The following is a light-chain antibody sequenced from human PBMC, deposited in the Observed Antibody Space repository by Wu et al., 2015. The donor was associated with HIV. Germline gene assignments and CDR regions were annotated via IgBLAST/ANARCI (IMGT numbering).Light chain of an antibody. CDR2: DAS. CDR1: QSVGAY. V-gene: IGKV3-11*01. Sequence: EIVLTQSPATLSLSPGERATLSCRASQSVGAYLAWFQQKPGQAPRLLIYDASTRATGIPARFSGSGTGTDFTLTISSLEPEDFAVYYCQHRSNWPLTFGGRDQGGDQT. CDR3: QHRSNWPLT. J-gene: IGKJ4*01.